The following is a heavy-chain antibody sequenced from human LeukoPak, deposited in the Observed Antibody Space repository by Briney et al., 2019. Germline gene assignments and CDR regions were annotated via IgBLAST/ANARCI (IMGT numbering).Heavy chain of an antibody. D-gene: IGHD1-1*01. CDR3: AKDNWNDLDAFDI. CDR2: IRYDGSNK. J-gene: IGHJ3*02. V-gene: IGHV3-30*02. CDR1: GFTFSSYG. Sequence: GGSLRLSCAASGFTFSSYGMHWVRQAPGKGLEWVAFIRYDGSNKYYADSVKGRFTISRDNSKNTLYLQMNSLRAEDTAVYCCAKDNWNDLDAFDIWGQGTMVTVSS.